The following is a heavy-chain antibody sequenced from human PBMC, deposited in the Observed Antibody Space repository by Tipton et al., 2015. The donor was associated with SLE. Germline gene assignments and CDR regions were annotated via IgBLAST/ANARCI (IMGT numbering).Heavy chain of an antibody. CDR2: IYYSGST. Sequence: TLSLTCTVSGGSISSSSYYWGWIRQPPGKGLEWIGSIYYSGSTYYNPSLKSRVTISVDTSKNQFSLKLSSVTAADTAVYYCARDNITGTTRGAFDIWGQGTMVPVSS. CDR3: ARDNITGTTRGAFDI. D-gene: IGHD1-7*01. J-gene: IGHJ3*02. CDR1: GGSISSSSYY. V-gene: IGHV4-39*07.